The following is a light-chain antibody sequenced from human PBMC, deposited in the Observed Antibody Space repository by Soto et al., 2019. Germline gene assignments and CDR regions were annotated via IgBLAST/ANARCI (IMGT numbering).Light chain of an antibody. J-gene: IGKJ4*01. Sequence: DIVMTQSPDSLAVSLGERATINCKSSQSVLYSSNNKNQLAWYQQKPGQPPKLLVYWASTRESGVPDRFSGSGSGTDFTLTISSLQAEDVAVYYCQQYYSTPLTFGGGTKVESK. CDR2: WAS. V-gene: IGKV4-1*01. CDR3: QQYYSTPLT. CDR1: QSVLYSSNNKNQ.